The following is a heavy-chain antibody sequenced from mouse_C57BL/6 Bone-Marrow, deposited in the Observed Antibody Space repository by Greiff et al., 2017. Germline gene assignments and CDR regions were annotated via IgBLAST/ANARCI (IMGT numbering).Heavy chain of an antibody. CDR2: INTSIGGT. CDR1: GYTFPSYW. V-gene: IGHV1-53*01. D-gene: IGHD1-1*01. Sequence: QVQLQQPGTELVKPGASVKLSCKASGYTFPSYWMNWVKQRPGQGLEWIGNINTSIGGTNYNEKFKSKATLTVDKSTSTSNMQLSSLTAEDSAVYYCASPPCSTTVVARDYWGQGTTLTVSS. CDR3: ASPPCSTTVVARDY. J-gene: IGHJ2*01.